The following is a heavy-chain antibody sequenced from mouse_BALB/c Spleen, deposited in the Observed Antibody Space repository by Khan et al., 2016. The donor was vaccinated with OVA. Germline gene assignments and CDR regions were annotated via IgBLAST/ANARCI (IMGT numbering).Heavy chain of an antibody. D-gene: IGHD2-2*01. J-gene: IGHJ3*01. CDR2: IYPGSGNT. CDR3: ARSGIGSFAY. CDR1: GYTFTDYY. V-gene: IGHV1-76*01. Sequence: QVQLQQSGAELARPGASVKLSCKASGYTFTDYYINWVKQRTGQGLEWIGEIYPGSGNTYYNEKFKDTATLTADKSSSTAFMQLNSLTSEDSSVYFCARSGIGSFAYWGQGTLVTVSA.